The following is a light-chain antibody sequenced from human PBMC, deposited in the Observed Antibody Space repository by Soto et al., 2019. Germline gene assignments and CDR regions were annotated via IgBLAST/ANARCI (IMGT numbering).Light chain of an antibody. CDR2: AAS. CDR3: QQTYSTLFT. J-gene: IGKJ3*01. V-gene: IGKV1-39*01. CDR1: QSISRY. Sequence: DIQMTQSPSALSASVGDRVTITCRASQSISRYLNWYQQKPGKAPEPLIYAASSLQSGVPSRFSGSGSGTDFTLAISNLQPEDFATYFCQQTYSTLFTFGPGTKVEIK.